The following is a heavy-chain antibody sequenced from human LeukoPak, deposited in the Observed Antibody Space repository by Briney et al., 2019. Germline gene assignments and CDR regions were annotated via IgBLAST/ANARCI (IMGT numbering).Heavy chain of an antibody. D-gene: IGHD1-26*01. Sequence: GGALRLSCVASGFTSSTYSGNGIRQAPGRGLYGVASISADSKYIFYADSVKGRFTISKDNPKNSLYLQMTRLTAEDSAVYYCARRRGSIRTFDYWGQGTLVTVSS. CDR3: ARRRGSIRTFDY. J-gene: IGHJ4*02. CDR2: ISADSKYI. CDR1: GFTSSTYS. V-gene: IGHV3-21*01.